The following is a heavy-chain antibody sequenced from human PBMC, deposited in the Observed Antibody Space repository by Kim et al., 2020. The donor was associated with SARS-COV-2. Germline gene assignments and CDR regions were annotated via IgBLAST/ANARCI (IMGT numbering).Heavy chain of an antibody. J-gene: IGHJ6*02. CDR1: GFTFSSYG. CDR2: ISFDGSNK. D-gene: IGHD3-22*01. V-gene: IGHV3-30*18. Sequence: GGSLRLSCAASGFTFSSYGMHWVRQAPGKGLEWVAVISFDGSNKYYADSVKGRFTISRDNSKNTLYLQMNSLRAEYTAVYYCAKDGTYSYDSSGYYYPNYCYCGMDVWGQGTTVTVSS. CDR3: AKDGTYSYDSSGYYYPNYCYCGMDV.